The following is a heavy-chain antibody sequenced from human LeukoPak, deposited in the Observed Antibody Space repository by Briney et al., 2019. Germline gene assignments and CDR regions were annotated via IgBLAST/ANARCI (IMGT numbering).Heavy chain of an antibody. CDR2: IYTSGST. D-gene: IGHD2-15*01. CDR1: GGSISSGTYY. J-gene: IGHJ4*02. Sequence: SQTLSLTCTVSGGSISSGTYYWSWIRQPAAKGLEWIGRIYTSGSTNYNPSLKSRITISVDTSKNQFSLKLSSVTAADTAVYYCARNSCPSGSCYDNRGYFDYWGQGTLVTVSS. V-gene: IGHV4-61*02. CDR3: ARNSCPSGSCYDNRGYFDY.